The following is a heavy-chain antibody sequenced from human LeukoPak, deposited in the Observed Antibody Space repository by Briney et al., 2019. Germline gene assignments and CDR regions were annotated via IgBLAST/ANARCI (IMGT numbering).Heavy chain of an antibody. CDR3: ARVFTIVPAAISRWFDP. D-gene: IGHD2-2*02. CDR2: IYYSGST. J-gene: IGHJ5*02. V-gene: IGHV4-59*11. CDR1: GGSISSHY. Sequence: SETLSLTCTVSGGSISSHYWSWIRQPPGKGLEWIGYIYYSGSTNYNPSLKSRVTISVDTSKNQFSLKLSSVTAADTAVYYCARVFTIVPAAISRWFDPCGQGTLVTVSS.